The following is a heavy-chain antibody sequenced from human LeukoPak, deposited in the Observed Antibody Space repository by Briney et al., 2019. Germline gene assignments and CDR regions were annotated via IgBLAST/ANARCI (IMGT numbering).Heavy chain of an antibody. Sequence: ASVKVSCKASGYTFTSYDINWVRQAPGQGLEWMGWISAYNGNTNYAQKLQGRVTMTTDTSTSTAYMELRSLRSDDTAVYYCARLGFDWLLTGYGMDVWGQGTTVTVSS. J-gene: IGHJ6*02. CDR3: ARLGFDWLLTGYGMDV. D-gene: IGHD3-9*01. CDR1: GYTFTSYD. CDR2: ISAYNGNT. V-gene: IGHV1-18*01.